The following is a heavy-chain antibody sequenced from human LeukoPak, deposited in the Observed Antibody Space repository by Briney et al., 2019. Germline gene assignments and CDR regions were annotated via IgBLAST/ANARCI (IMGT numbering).Heavy chain of an antibody. D-gene: IGHD6-19*01. V-gene: IGHV1-2*02. J-gene: IGHJ5*02. Sequence: GASVKVSCKASGGTFSSYAISWVRQAPGQGLEWMGWINPNSGGTNYAQKFQGRVTMTRDTSISTAYMELSRLRSDDTAVYYCARDGIAVAGTRWFDPWGQGTLVTVSS. CDR1: GGTFSSYA. CDR2: INPNSGGT. CDR3: ARDGIAVAGTRWFDP.